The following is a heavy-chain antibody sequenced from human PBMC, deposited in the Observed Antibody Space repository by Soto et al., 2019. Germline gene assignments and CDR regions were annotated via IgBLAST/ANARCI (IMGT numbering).Heavy chain of an antibody. CDR3: AAGEYDILTGPDY. CDR2: IKQDGSEK. Sequence: LRLSCAASGFTFSSYRMSWVRQAPGKGLEWVANIKQDGSEKYYVDSVKGRFTISRDNAKNSLYLQMNSLRAEDTAVYYCAAGEYDILTGPDYWGQGTLVTVSS. J-gene: IGHJ4*02. D-gene: IGHD3-9*01. V-gene: IGHV3-7*01. CDR1: GFTFSSYR.